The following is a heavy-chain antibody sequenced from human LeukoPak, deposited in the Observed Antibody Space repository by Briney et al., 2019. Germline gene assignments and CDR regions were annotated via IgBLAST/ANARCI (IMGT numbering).Heavy chain of an antibody. D-gene: IGHD3-10*01. V-gene: IGHV1-18*01. CDR3: ARDGFFGSGIVGAFDI. CDR1: GYTFSSYG. J-gene: IGHJ3*02. Sequence: GASVKVSFKASGYTFSSYGISWVRQAPGQRLEWMGWISAYNGNTNYAQKFQGRVTMITDTSTNTAYMELRSLRSDDTAVYYCARDGFFGSGIVGAFDIWGQGTMVTVSS. CDR2: ISAYNGNT.